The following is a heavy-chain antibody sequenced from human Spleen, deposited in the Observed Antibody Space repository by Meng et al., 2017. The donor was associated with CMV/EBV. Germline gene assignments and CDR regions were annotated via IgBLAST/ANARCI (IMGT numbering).Heavy chain of an antibody. CDR1: GGSVSRGSTY. Sequence: SGGSVSRGSTYWSWIRQPQWRGLEWSGSIYYSGNTDYSPSLKSRVSMSIATSKKQFSLKLSSLTAADTAGYYCARGLATASFWFDLWGQGNLVTVSS. CDR3: ARGLATASFWFDL. CDR2: IYYSGNT. D-gene: IGHD5-18*01. J-gene: IGHJ5*02. V-gene: IGHV4-61*01.